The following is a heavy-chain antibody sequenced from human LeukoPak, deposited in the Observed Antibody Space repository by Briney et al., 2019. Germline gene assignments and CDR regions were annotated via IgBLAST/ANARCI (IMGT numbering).Heavy chain of an antibody. D-gene: IGHD4-17*01. Sequence: GGSLRLSCAASGFTVSSNYMSWVRQAPGKGLEWVSVIYSGGSTYYADSVKGRFTISRDNSKNTLYLQMNSLRAEDTAVYYCARCSNYGDYSDYFDYWGQGTLVTVSS. CDR1: GFTVSSNY. J-gene: IGHJ4*02. V-gene: IGHV3-53*01. CDR3: ARCSNYGDYSDYFDY. CDR2: IYSGGST.